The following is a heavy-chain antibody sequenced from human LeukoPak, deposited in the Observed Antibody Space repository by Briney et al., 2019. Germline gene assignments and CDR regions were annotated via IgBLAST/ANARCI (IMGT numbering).Heavy chain of an antibody. J-gene: IGHJ3*02. V-gene: IGHV4-59*01. CDR2: IYYSGST. CDR3: ARGGITSAGIPLRI. Sequence: SETLSLTCSVSGDSISSYYWSWIRQPPGKGLEWIGYIYYSGSTNYNPSLKSRVTISVDTSKNQFSLNLSSVTAADTAVCYCARGGITSAGIPLRIWGQGTMVTVSS. CDR1: GDSISSYY. D-gene: IGHD6-13*01.